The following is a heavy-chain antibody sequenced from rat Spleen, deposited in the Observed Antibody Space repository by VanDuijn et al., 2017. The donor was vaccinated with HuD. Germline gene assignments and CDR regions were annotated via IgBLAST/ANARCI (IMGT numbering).Heavy chain of an antibody. V-gene: IGHV3-3*01. CDR2: INSAGST. Sequence: EVQLQESGPGLVKPSQSLSLTCSVTGYSITSSYRWNWIRKFPGNKLEWMGYINSAGSTNYNPSLKSRISITRETSKNQFFLQVNSVTTEDTATYYWASGQPRGYFDYWGQGVMVTVSS. J-gene: IGHJ2*01. D-gene: IGHD3-4*01. CDR3: ASGQPRGYFDY. CDR1: GYSITSSYR.